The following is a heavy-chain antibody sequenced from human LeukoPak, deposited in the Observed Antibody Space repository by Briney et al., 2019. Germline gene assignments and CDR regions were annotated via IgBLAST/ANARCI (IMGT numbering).Heavy chain of an antibody. Sequence: ASVKVSCKASGGTFSSYAISWVRQAPGQGLEWMGGIIPIFGTANYAQKFQGRVTITADESTSTAYMELSSLRSEDTAVYYRARDRPIAGQKYFDYWGQGTLVTVSS. CDR2: IIPIFGTA. D-gene: IGHD6-13*01. J-gene: IGHJ4*02. CDR1: GGTFSSYA. V-gene: IGHV1-69*13. CDR3: ARDRPIAGQKYFDY.